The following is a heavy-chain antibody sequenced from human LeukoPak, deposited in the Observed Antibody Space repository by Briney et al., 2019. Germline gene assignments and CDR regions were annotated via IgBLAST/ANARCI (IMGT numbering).Heavy chain of an antibody. J-gene: IGHJ4*02. V-gene: IGHV6-1*01. Sequence: SQTLSLTCAISGDSVSSNSAAWNWIRQSPSRGPEWLGRTYYRSKWYNDYAVSVKSRITINPDTSKNQFSLQLNSVTPEDTAVYYCARESAPPRDYYDSSGVDYWGQGTLVTVSS. D-gene: IGHD3-22*01. CDR1: GDSVSSNSAA. CDR3: ARESAPPRDYYDSSGVDY. CDR2: TYYRSKWYN.